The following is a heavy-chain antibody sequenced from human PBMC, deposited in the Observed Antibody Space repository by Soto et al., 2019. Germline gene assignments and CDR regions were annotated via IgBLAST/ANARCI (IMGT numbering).Heavy chain of an antibody. D-gene: IGHD7-27*01. J-gene: IGHJ4*02. V-gene: IGHV3-66*01. CDR2: VFTGGNT. CDR3: ARAESGDHYFDY. CDR1: GFNVSRHY. Sequence: EVQLVESAGGLVQPGGSLRLSCGASGFNVSRHYMSWVRQAPGKGLEWVAVVFTGGNTYYAGSVKGRFTISRDSSQNTVFLQLNSLRAEDTGVYYCARAESGDHYFDYWGQGSRMTVSS.